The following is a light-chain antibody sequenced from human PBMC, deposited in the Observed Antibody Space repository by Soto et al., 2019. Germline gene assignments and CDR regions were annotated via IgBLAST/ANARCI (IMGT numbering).Light chain of an antibody. V-gene: IGLV2-14*03. CDR2: DVS. Sequence: QSALTQPASVSGSPGQSITISCTGTSSNVGGYNFVSWYQQHPGKATKLIIYDVSDRPSGISNRFSGSKSGNTASLTISGLQAEDVADYYCSSYTTDTTPYVFGTGTKLTVL. CDR3: SSYTTDTTPYV. J-gene: IGLJ1*01. CDR1: SSNVGGYNF.